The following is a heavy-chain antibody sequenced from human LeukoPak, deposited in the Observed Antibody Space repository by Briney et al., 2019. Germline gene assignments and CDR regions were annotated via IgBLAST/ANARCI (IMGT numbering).Heavy chain of an antibody. V-gene: IGHV1-24*01. CDR1: GYTLTELS. Sequence: ASVRVSCKVSGYTLTELSMHWVRQAPGKGLEWMGGFDPEDGETIYAQKFQGRVTMTEDTSTDTAYMELSSLRSEDTAVYYCARPASVYYYYGMGVWGQGTTVTVSS. CDR3: ARPASVYYYYGMGV. CDR2: FDPEDGET. J-gene: IGHJ6*02. D-gene: IGHD2-2*01.